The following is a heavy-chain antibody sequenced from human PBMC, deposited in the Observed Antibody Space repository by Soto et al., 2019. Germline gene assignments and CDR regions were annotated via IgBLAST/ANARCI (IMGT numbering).Heavy chain of an antibody. J-gene: IGHJ4*02. D-gene: IGHD2-15*01. V-gene: IGHV4-30-4*01. CDR1: GGSISSGDYY. CDR3: ARDQGYYFDY. CDR2: IYYSGNT. Sequence: PSETLSLTCTVSGGSISSGDYYWSWIRQPPGKGLEWIGYIYYSGNTYYNPSLKNRVTISVDTSKNQFSLKLSSVTAADTAVYYCARDQGYYFDYWGQGTLVTVSS.